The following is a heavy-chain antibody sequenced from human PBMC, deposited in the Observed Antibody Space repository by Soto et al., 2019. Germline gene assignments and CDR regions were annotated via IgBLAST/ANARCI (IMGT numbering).Heavy chain of an antibody. CDR3: AESSSWYRFSGVYFQH. J-gene: IGHJ1*01. D-gene: IGHD6-13*01. V-gene: IGHV3-23*01. CDR1: GFTFSSYA. CDR2: ISGSGGST. Sequence: GGSLRLSCAASGFTFSSYAMSWVRQAPGKGLEWVSAISGSGGSTYYADSVKGRFTISRDNSKNTLYLQMNSLRAEDTAVYYCAESSSWYRFSGVYFQHWGQGTLVTVSS.